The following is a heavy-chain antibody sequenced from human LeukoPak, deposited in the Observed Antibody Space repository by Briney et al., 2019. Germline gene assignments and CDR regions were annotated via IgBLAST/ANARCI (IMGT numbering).Heavy chain of an antibody. CDR3: ATHHDYSNSNYFDF. CDR2: ISNDGSKT. V-gene: IGHV3-33*03. D-gene: IGHD4-11*01. Sequence: GGSLRLSCAASGFTFSLYGMHWVRQAPGKGLEWVALISNDGSKTYYADSVKGRFTISRDNSKNTLYLQMNSLRVEDTAVYYCATHHDYSNSNYFDFWGPGTLVTVSS. J-gene: IGHJ4*02. CDR1: GFTFSLYG.